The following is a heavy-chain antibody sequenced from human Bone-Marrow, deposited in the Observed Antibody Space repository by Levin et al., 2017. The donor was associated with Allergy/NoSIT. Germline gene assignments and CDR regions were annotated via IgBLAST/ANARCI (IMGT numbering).Heavy chain of an antibody. CDR1: GFTFDDYA. D-gene: IGHD6-13*01. Sequence: GGSLRLSCAASGFTSGFTFDDYAMHWVRQAPGKGLEWVSGISWNGDLKFYADSVKDRFTISRDNAKASLSLQMNSLTIDDTAFYFCVKSHSSSWCGRFDSWGQGTLVAVSS. V-gene: IGHV3-9*01. CDR3: VKSHSSSWCGRFDS. CDR2: ISWNGDLK. J-gene: IGHJ5*01.